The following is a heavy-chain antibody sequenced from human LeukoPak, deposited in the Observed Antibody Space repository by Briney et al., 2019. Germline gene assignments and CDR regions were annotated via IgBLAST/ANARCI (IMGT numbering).Heavy chain of an antibody. D-gene: IGHD2/OR15-2a*01. J-gene: IGHJ4*02. Sequence: SETLSLTCTVSGGSISSYYWSWIRQPAGKGLEWIGRIYTSGSTNYNPSLRSRVTMSVDTSKNQFSLKLSSVTAADTAVYYCARSLTRISTFDYWGQGTLVTVSS. CDR1: GGSISSYY. CDR2: IYTSGST. CDR3: ARSLTRISTFDY. V-gene: IGHV4-4*07.